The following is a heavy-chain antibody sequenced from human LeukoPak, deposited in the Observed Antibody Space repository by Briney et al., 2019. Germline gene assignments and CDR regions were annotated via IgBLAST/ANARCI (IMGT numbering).Heavy chain of an antibody. CDR1: GFTYSDYA. J-gene: IGHJ4*02. CDR3: ATDRERDPSVYYLV. V-gene: IGHV3-23*01. D-gene: IGHD3-22*01. CDR2: MSGSGGTT. Sequence: PGGSLRLSCAASGFTYSDYAMSWVRQAPGKGLKWVSIMSGSGGTTYYARSVKGRFTISRDNSRNTLFLQMNSLRVEDTAVYYCATDRERDPSVYYLVGGQGTLITVSS.